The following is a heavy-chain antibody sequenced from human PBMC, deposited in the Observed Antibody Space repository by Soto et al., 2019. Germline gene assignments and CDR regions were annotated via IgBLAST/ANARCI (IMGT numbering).Heavy chain of an antibody. CDR2: IEWDDVI. V-gene: IGHV2-70*01. CDR3: ARVIKVPAIKGGYSLYYYGLDV. Sequence: SGTTLVNPTQTLILTCTFSGFSLTTGGMCMTWIRQPPGKALECLALIEWDDVIYYSTSLKTRLTISRDTSKTQVVLTMTNMQTVDTAYCYCARVIKVPAIKGGYSLYYYGLDVGVIRITVNVSS. CDR1: GFSLTTGGMC. D-gene: IGHD2-21*01. J-gene: IGHJ6*04.